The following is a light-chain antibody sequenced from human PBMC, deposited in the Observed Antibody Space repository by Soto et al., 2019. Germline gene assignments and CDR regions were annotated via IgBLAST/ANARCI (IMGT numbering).Light chain of an antibody. J-gene: IGKJ1*01. Sequence: EVLLTQSPATLSLSPGERATLSFRASQTVTSNYLAWYRQKPGRAPRLLIYGASSRATGIPDRFSGSGSGTDFTLTISRLEPKDFAVYYCQQYGRPFGQGTKVDIK. CDR2: GAS. CDR1: QTVTSNY. V-gene: IGKV3-20*01. CDR3: QQYGRP.